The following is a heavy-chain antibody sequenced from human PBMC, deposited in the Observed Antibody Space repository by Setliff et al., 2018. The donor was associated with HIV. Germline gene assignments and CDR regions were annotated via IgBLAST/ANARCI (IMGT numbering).Heavy chain of an antibody. J-gene: IGHJ2*01. CDR2: ITSYNGNT. CDR1: GYTFSNYG. Sequence: GASVKVSCKASGYTFSNYGITWVRQAPGQGLEWMGWITSYNGNTNYAKKFKGRDTMTTDTSTSIAYMELKSLRSEDTAVYYCARDHHSGRGSNFPWYSDLWGRGTLVTVSS. D-gene: IGHD1-26*01. CDR3: ARDHHSGRGSNFPWYSDL. V-gene: IGHV1-18*01.